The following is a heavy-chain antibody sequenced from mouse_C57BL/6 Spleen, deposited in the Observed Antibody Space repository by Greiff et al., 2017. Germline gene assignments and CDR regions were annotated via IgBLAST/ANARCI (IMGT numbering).Heavy chain of an antibody. CDR3: ARIYYGNHEYFDY. CDR2: IHPNSGST. D-gene: IGHD2-1*01. CDR1: GYTFTSYW. J-gene: IGHJ2*01. Sequence: QVQLQQPGAELVKPGASVKLSCKASGYTFTSYWMHWVKQRPGQGLEWIGMIHPNSGSTNYNEKFKSKATLTVDKSSSTVYMQLSSLTSEDSAVYYCARIYYGNHEYFDYWGQGTTLTVSS. V-gene: IGHV1-64*01.